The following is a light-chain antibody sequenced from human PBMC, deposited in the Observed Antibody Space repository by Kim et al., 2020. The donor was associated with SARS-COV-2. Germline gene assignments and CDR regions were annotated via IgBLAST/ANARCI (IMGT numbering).Light chain of an antibody. CDR1: SSDVGSYNY. J-gene: IGLJ1*01. Sequence: LTQPASVSGSPGQSITISCTGTSSDVGSYNYVSWYQQHPGKAPKLMIYAVSNRPSGVSNRFSGSKSGNTASLTISGLQAEDEADYYCSSYTRSSTNYVFGTGTKVTAL. CDR2: AVS. CDR3: SSYTRSSTNYV. V-gene: IGLV2-14*03.